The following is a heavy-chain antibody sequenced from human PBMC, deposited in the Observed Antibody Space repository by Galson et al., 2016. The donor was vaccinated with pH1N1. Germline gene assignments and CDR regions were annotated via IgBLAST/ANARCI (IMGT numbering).Heavy chain of an antibody. Sequence: SLRLSCAASGFPFSHYYMGWIRQAPGKGLEWISYISGSDTTIYYADSVRGRFTISRDNAQDSLYLHMNSLRAEDTAVYYRARDHFGWAFDVWGQGTMVTVSP. CDR1: GFPFSHYY. V-gene: IGHV3-11*01. D-gene: IGHD3-10*01. CDR2: ISGSDTTI. CDR3: ARDHFGWAFDV. J-gene: IGHJ3*01.